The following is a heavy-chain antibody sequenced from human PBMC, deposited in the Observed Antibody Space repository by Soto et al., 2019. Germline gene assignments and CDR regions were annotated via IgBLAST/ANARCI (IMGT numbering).Heavy chain of an antibody. CDR3: ARDKDTALVYDAFDM. Sequence: GGSLRLSCAASGFTFNLYAMNWVRQAPGKGLEWVSYITKSGRATYYADSVKGRFTISRDNVENSLYLHMNSLRAEDTAVYYCARDKDTALVYDAFDMWGQGTMVTVSS. CDR2: ITKSGRAT. CDR1: GFTFNLYA. J-gene: IGHJ3*02. D-gene: IGHD5-18*01. V-gene: IGHV3-48*03.